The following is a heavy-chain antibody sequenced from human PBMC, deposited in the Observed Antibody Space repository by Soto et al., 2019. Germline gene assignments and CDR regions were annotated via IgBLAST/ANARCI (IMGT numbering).Heavy chain of an antibody. CDR2: IYYSGST. D-gene: IGHD2-15*01. J-gene: IGHJ4*02. V-gene: IGHV4-39*01. CDR3: ARRGYCSGGSCPPLSTYFDY. Sequence: QLQLQESGPGLVKPSETLSLTCTVSGGSISSSSYYWGWIRQPPGKGLEWIGSIYYSGSTYYNPSLKSRVTLPVDTSKHQFSLQLSSVTAADTAVYYCARRGYCSGGSCPPLSTYFDYWGQGTLVTVSS. CDR1: GGSISSSSYY.